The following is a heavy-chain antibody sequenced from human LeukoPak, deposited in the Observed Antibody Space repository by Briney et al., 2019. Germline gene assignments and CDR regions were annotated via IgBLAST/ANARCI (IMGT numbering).Heavy chain of an antibody. Sequence: SEILSLTCAVYGGSFSGYYWSWIRQPPGEGLEWIGEINHSGSTNYNPSLKSRVTISVDTSKNQFSLKLSSVTAADTAVYYCARRLRKQWLVLFDYWGQGTLVTVSS. CDR2: INHSGST. CDR1: GGSFSGYY. J-gene: IGHJ4*02. D-gene: IGHD6-19*01. CDR3: ARRLRKQWLVLFDY. V-gene: IGHV4-34*01.